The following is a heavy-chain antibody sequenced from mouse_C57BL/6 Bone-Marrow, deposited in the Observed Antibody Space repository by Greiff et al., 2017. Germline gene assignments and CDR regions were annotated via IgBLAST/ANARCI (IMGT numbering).Heavy chain of an antibody. CDR1: GYAFSSSW. J-gene: IGHJ4*01. CDR2: IYPGDGDT. Sequence: QVQLQQSGPELVKPGASVKISCKASGYAFSSSWMNWVKQRPGKGLEWLGRIYPGDGDTNYNGKFKGKATLTADKASSTAYMRLSSLTSEESAVYCGARGMDYWGQGTSVTVSS. CDR3: ARGMDY. V-gene: IGHV1-82*01.